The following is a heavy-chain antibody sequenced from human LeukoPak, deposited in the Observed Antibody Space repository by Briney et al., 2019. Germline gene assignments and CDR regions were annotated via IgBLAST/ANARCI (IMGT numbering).Heavy chain of an antibody. CDR2: ISYDGSNK. V-gene: IGHV3-30-3*01. CDR1: GFTFSSYA. J-gene: IGHJ4*02. Sequence: PGGSLRLSCAASGFTFSSYAMHWVRQAPGMGLEWVAVISYDGSNKYYADSVKGRFTISRDNSKNTLYLQMNSLRAEDTAVYYCARGIQGGFHYWGQGTLVTVSS. D-gene: IGHD2-15*01. CDR3: ARGIQGGFHY.